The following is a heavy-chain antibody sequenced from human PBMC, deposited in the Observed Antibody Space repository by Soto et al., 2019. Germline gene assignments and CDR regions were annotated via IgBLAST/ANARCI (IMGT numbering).Heavy chain of an antibody. CDR2: INSDGSST. CDR3: ARDMNDSSGYYIYAFDI. V-gene: IGHV3-74*01. J-gene: IGHJ3*02. D-gene: IGHD3-22*01. Sequence: DVQLVESGGGLVQPGGSLRLSCAASGFTFSSYWMHWVRQAPGKGLVWVSRINSDGSSTSYADSVKGRFTISRDNAKNTLYLQMNSLRAEDTAVYYCARDMNDSSGYYIYAFDIWGQGTMVTVSS. CDR1: GFTFSSYW.